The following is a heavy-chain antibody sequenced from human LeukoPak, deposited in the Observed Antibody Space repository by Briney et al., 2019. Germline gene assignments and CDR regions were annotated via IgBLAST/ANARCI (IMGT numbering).Heavy chain of an antibody. CDR2: IYTSGST. D-gene: IGHD2-2*01. V-gene: IGHV4-4*07. CDR3: ARDQLLDYYYYYMDV. CDR1: DGSFSGFY. J-gene: IGHJ6*03. Sequence: SETLSLTCAIYDGSFSGFYWSWIRQPAGKGLEWIGRIYTSGSTNYNPSLKSRVTMSVDTSKNQFSLKLSSVTAADTAVYYCARDQLLDYYYYYMDVWGKGTTVTISS.